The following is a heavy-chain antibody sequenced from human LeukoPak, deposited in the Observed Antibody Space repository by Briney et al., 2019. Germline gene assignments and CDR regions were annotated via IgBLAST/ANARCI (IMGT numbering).Heavy chain of an antibody. Sequence: GGSLRLSCAASVLTLSNYWMDWARQAPGKGLEWVANIKQDGSEKYYVDSVKGRFTISRDNAKNSLYLQMNSLRAEDTAVYYCARGSNSAFDYWGQGTLVTVSS. CDR1: VLTLSNYW. J-gene: IGHJ4*02. D-gene: IGHD6-6*01. CDR2: IKQDGSEK. CDR3: ARGSNSAFDY. V-gene: IGHV3-7*04.